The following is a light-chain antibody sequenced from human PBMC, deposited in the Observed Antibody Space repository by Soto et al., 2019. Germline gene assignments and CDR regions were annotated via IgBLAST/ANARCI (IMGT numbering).Light chain of an antibody. CDR2: VAS. J-gene: IGKJ1*01. Sequence: EMVMTQSPATLSVSPGERVTLSCRASQSVSSYLAWYQQKPGHPPRLLIYVASTRAAGIPARFSGSGSGTEFTRTSSSLQSEDFAVYYWQQYKDWPPRFGQGTKVQLK. CDR1: QSVSSY. V-gene: IGKV3-15*01. CDR3: QQYKDWPPR.